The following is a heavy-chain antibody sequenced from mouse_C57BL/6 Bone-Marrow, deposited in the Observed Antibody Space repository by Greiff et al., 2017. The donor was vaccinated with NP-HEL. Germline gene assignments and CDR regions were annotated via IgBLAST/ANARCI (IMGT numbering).Heavy chain of an antibody. D-gene: IGHD1-1*01. CDR3: ARGYYGSSYVYAMDY. CDR2: INPYNGGT. J-gene: IGHJ4*01. V-gene: IGHV1-19*01. Sequence: EVKLVESGPVLVKPGASVKMSCKASGYTFTDYYMNWVKQSHGKSLEWIGVINPYNGGTSYNQKFKGKATLTVDKSSSTAYMELRSLTSEDTAVYYCARGYYGSSYVYAMDYWGQGTSVTVSS. CDR1: GYTFTDYY.